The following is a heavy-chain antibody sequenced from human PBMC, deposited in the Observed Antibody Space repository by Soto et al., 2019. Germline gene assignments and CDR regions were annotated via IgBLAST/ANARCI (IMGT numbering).Heavy chain of an antibody. CDR2: INHSGST. Sequence: PSETLSLTCAVSGGSFSGYYWSWIRQPPGKGLEWIGEINHSGSTNYNPSLKSRVTISVDTSKNQFSLKLSSVTAADAAVYYCARGAVGSADYVWGSHRSDSRDFDYWGQGTRVTVSS. V-gene: IGHV4-34*01. D-gene: IGHD3-16*02. J-gene: IGHJ4*02. CDR1: GGSFSGYY. CDR3: ARGAVGSADYVWGSHRSDSRDFDY.